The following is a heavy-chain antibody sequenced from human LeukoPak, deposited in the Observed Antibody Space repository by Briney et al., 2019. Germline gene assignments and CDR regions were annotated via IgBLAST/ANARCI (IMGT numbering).Heavy chain of an antibody. J-gene: IGHJ3*02. CDR2: IYHSGST. Sequence: SGTLSLTCAVSGGSISSSNWWSWVRQPPGKGLEWIGEIYHSGSTNYNPSLKSRVTISVDTSKNQFSLKLSSVTAADTAVYYCASAWDGYYRSDAFDIWGQGTMVTVSS. D-gene: IGHD3-22*01. CDR1: GGSISSSNW. CDR3: ASAWDGYYRSDAFDI. V-gene: IGHV4-4*02.